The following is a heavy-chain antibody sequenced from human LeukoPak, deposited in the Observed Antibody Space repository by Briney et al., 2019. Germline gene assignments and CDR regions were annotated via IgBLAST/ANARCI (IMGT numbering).Heavy chain of an antibody. D-gene: IGHD3-10*01. V-gene: IGHV3-30*18. CDR3: VKDCLWFGESPTGMDV. Sequence: GGSLRLSCAASEFTFSSYGMHWVRQAPGKGLEWVAVISYDGSNKYYADSVKGRFTISRDNSKNTLYLQMNSLRAEDTAVYYCVKDCLWFGESPTGMDVWGQGTTVTVSS. J-gene: IGHJ6*02. CDR1: EFTFSSYG. CDR2: ISYDGSNK.